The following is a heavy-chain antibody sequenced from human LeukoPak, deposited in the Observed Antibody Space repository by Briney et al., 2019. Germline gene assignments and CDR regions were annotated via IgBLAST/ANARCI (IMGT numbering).Heavy chain of an antibody. CDR3: ARDNDYKVDV. Sequence: PAGSLRLSCVASGFTFSDSWMHWVRLVPGRGLVWVARVKSDERSIRYADSVEGRFTISRDNAKSKVYLQMNSLRVEDTALYYCARDNDYKVDVWGKGTTVLVSS. D-gene: IGHD4-11*01. V-gene: IGHV3-74*01. J-gene: IGHJ6*04. CDR2: VKSDERSI. CDR1: GFTFSDSW.